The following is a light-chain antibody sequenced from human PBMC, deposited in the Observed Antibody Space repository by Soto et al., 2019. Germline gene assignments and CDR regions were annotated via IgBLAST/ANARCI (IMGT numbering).Light chain of an antibody. V-gene: IGKV1-5*03. CDR3: QQYSGYSLT. Sequence: DIQMTQSPSTLSASVGDRVTITCRASQSVSSWLAWYQQKPGKAPKLLIYKASSLESGVPSRFSGSESGTEFTLTISSVQPDDFATYYCQQYSGYSLTFGGGTKVEIK. CDR1: QSVSSW. CDR2: KAS. J-gene: IGKJ4*01.